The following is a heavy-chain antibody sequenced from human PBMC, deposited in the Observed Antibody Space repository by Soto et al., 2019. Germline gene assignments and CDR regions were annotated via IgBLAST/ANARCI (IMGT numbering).Heavy chain of an antibody. CDR3: AKETGIVGATDYFDY. D-gene: IGHD1-26*01. CDR2: FSGSGGST. Sequence: HPGGSLRLSCAASGFTFSSYAMSWVRQAPRNGLEWVAAFSGSGGSTYYADSVKGGFTISRDNSKNTLYRQVNSLRDEDTAVYYCAKETGIVGATDYFDYWGQGTLVTVSS. J-gene: IGHJ4*02. V-gene: IGHV3-23*01. CDR1: GFTFSSYA.